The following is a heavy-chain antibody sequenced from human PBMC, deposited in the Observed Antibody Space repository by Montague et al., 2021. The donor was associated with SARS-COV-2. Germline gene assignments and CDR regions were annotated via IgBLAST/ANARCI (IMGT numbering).Heavy chain of an antibody. Sequence: SETLSLTCTVSVGSISNYYWTWIRQPPGKGLEWIGYIYDSGSANYNPSLKSRSTISVDTSNNQFSLRLSSVTAADTAVYYCARANCGGDCPVGPWGQGILVTVSS. CDR1: VGSISNYY. D-gene: IGHD2-21*02. CDR2: IYDSGSA. CDR3: ARANCGGDCPVGP. J-gene: IGHJ5*02. V-gene: IGHV4-59*01.